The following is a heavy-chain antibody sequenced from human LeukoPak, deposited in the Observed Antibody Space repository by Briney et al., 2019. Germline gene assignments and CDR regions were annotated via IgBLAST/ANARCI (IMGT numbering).Heavy chain of an antibody. CDR1: GFTFSSYS. CDR2: ISSSSSYI. V-gene: IGHV3-21*01. D-gene: IGHD3-3*01. Sequence: GGSLRLSCAASGFTFSSYSMNWVRQAPGKGLEWVSSISSSSSYIYYADSAKGRFTISRDNAKNSLYLQMNSLRAEDTAVYYCARDGRYYDFWSGYLTHYYYYYMDVWGKGTTVTVSS. J-gene: IGHJ6*03. CDR3: ARDGRYYDFWSGYLTHYYYYYMDV.